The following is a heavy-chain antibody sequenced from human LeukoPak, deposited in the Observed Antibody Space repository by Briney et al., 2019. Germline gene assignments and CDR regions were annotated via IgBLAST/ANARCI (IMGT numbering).Heavy chain of an antibody. J-gene: IGHJ4*02. CDR1: GFTFSSYS. Sequence: GGSLRLSCAASGFTFSSYSMNWVRQAPGKGLEWVSSISSSSSYIYYADSVKGRFTISRDNAKNSLYLQMNSLRAEDTAVYYCARAAYSGYDWDYRGQGTLVTVSS. D-gene: IGHD5-12*01. V-gene: IGHV3-21*01. CDR3: ARAAYSGYDWDY. CDR2: ISSSSSYI.